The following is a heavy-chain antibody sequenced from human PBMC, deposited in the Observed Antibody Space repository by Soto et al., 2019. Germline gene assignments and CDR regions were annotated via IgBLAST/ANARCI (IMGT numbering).Heavy chain of an antibody. V-gene: IGHV1-69*13. D-gene: IGHD3-22*01. Sequence: SVKVSCKASGGTFSSYAISWVRQAPGQGLEWMGGIVPIFGTANYAQKFQGRVTITADESTSTAYMELSSLRSEDTAVYYCARDSRNYYDSSGYLNWFDPWGQGTLVTVSS. CDR2: IVPIFGTA. CDR1: GGTFSSYA. CDR3: ARDSRNYYDSSGYLNWFDP. J-gene: IGHJ5*02.